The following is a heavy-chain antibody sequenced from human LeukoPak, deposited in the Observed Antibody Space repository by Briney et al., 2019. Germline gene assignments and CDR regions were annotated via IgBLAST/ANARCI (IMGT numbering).Heavy chain of an antibody. J-gene: IGHJ4*02. V-gene: IGHV3-23*01. CDR1: GFTFSSYA. Sequence: GGSLRLSCAASGFTFSSYAMSWVRQAPGKGLEWVSAISGSGGSTYYADSVKGRFTISRDNSKNTLYLQMNSPRAVDTAVYYCANIQAGRDYWGQGTLVTVSS. CDR2: ISGSGGST. D-gene: IGHD5-18*01. CDR3: ANIQAGRDY.